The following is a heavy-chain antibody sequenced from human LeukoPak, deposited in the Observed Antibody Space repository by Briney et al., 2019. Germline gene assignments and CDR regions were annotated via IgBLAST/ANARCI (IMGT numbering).Heavy chain of an antibody. CDR1: GFTFSSYW. Sequence: GGSLRLSCAASGFTFSSYWMHWVRQAPGKGLVRVSRINSDGSSTSYADSVKGRFTISRDNAKNTLYLQMNSLRAEDTAVYYCARDSGGILTGYYYFDYWGQGTLVTVSS. CDR2: INSDGSST. V-gene: IGHV3-74*01. J-gene: IGHJ4*02. CDR3: ARDSGGILTGYYYFDY. D-gene: IGHD3-9*01.